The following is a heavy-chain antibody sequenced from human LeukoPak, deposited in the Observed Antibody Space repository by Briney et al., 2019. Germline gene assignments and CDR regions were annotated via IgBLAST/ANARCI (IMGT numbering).Heavy chain of an antibody. CDR3: AKWTPFWMATTSLDY. V-gene: IGHV3-23*01. Sequence: GGSLRLSCAAPGFTFSRYAMSWVRQAPGKRLEWVSAISGSGGSTYYADSVKCRFTISRDHCKNTLYLQMNSLRAEDTAVYYCAKWTPFWMATTSLDYWGQGTLVTVSS. D-gene: IGHD5-24*01. J-gene: IGHJ4*02. CDR2: ISGSGGST. CDR1: GFTFSRYA.